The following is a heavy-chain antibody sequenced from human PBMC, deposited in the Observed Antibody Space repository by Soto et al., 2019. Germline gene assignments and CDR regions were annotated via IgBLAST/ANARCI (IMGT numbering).Heavy chain of an antibody. CDR3: AKGPRAAAGRIFDN. D-gene: IGHD6-13*01. CDR1: EFTFSSYA. Sequence: GGSLRLSCAASEFTFSSYAMSWVRQAPGKGLEWVSTISSSGGTTSYADSVKGRFTISRDNSKNTLYLQMNSLRAEDTAVYYCAKGPRAAAGRIFDNWGQGTLVTVSS. V-gene: IGHV3-23*01. J-gene: IGHJ4*02. CDR2: ISSSGGTT.